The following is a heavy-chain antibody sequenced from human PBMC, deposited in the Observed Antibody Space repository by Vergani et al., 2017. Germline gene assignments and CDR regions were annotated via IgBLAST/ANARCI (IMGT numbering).Heavy chain of an antibody. Sequence: QVQLVQSGAEVRKPGASVKVSCKASGYSLSDHYIHWVRQAPGQGFEWMGRLDPHTGDTKYAEKFQGRAILTRERSISTAYMELISLISDDTAVDYCARNRGRGGSYSVSWFDPWGQGTQVTVAS. J-gene: IGHJ5*02. CDR1: GYSLSDHY. CDR3: ARNRGRGGSYSVSWFDP. CDR2: LDPHTGDT. D-gene: IGHD3-10*01. V-gene: IGHV1-2*02.